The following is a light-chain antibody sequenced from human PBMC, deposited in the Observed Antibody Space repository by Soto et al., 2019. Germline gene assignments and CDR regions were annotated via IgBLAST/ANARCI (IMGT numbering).Light chain of an antibody. CDR3: QQSYTTPFT. CDR1: QSITTY. V-gene: IGKV1-39*01. Sequence: DLPMTQSPSSLSASVGDRVTITCRASQSITTYLNWYQQIPGKAPNLLIYAASSLQSGVPSRFSGSGSGTDFTLTISSLQPEDFASYYCQQSYTTPFTFGPGTKVDLK. CDR2: AAS. J-gene: IGKJ3*01.